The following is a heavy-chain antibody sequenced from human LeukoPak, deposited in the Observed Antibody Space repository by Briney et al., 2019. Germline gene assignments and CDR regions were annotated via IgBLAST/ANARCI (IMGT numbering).Heavy chain of an antibody. CDR3: ARSGYYDSSGYYAFDN. D-gene: IGHD3-22*01. Sequence: SGTLSLTCAVSGGSTSSSNWWTWVRQSPGKGLEWIGEIYHSGSTNYNPSLKSRVTISVDKSKNQFSLQLSSVTAADTAVYCCARSGYYDSSGYYAFDNWGQGTLVTVSS. V-gene: IGHV4-4*01. CDR2: IYHSGST. J-gene: IGHJ4*02. CDR1: GGSTSSSNW.